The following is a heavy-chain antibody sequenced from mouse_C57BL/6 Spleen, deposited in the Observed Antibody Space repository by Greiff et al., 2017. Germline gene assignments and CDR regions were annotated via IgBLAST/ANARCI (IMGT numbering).Heavy chain of an antibody. CDR1: GYTFTSYW. D-gene: IGHD4-1*01. Sequence: QVQLQQPGAELVKPGASVKMSCKASGYTFTSYWITWVKQRPGQGLEWIGDIYPGSGSTNYTEKLKSTGTLTGDTSSITSYMQLSSLTSEDSAVYYFARLELGRGYYFDYWGQGTTLTVSS. V-gene: IGHV1-55*01. J-gene: IGHJ2*01. CDR2: IYPGSGST. CDR3: ARLELGRGYYFDY.